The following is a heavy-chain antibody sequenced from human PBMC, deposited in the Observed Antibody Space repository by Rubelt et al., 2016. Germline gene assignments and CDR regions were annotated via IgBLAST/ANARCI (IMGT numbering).Heavy chain of an antibody. Sequence: ASGFTFSSYSMNWVRQAPGKGLEWVSYISSSSSTIYYADSVKGRFTISRDNAKNSLYLQMNSPRDEDTAVYYCARDTHYLETAMVDYWGQGTLVTVSS. J-gene: IGHJ4*02. V-gene: IGHV3-48*02. D-gene: IGHD5-18*01. CDR2: ISSSSSTI. CDR1: GFTFSSYS. CDR3: ARDTHYLETAMVDY.